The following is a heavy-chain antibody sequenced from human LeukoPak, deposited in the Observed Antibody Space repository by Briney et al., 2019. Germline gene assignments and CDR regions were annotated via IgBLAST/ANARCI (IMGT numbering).Heavy chain of an antibody. CDR1: GFTFSSYW. J-gene: IGHJ6*02. CDR2: IKQDGSEK. V-gene: IGHV3-7*01. CDR3: ARDRYCSSTSCYFGVSYYGMDV. D-gene: IGHD2-2*01. Sequence: GGSLRLSCAASGFTFSSYWMSWVRQAPGKGLEWVANIKQDGSEKYYVDSVKGRFTISRDNAKNSLYLQMNSLRAEDTAVYYCARDRYCSSTSCYFGVSYYGMDVRGQGTTVTVSS.